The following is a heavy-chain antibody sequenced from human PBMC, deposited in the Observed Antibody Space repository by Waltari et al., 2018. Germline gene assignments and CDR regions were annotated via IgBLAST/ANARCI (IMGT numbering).Heavy chain of an antibody. CDR3: VRQRGQYQSPFDV. Sequence: EVQLEQSGTVLKKPGESLKISCQGSGDTFAASWIDWVRQMPGKGLEWMGIIYPANAETRDPPPHQGPFSTSADKSTSTVFLQWSSLKASDSVIYYCVRQRGQYQSPFDVWGRGTLVTVSS. CDR2: IYPANAET. V-gene: IGHV5-51*01. D-gene: IGHD3-16*01. CDR1: GDTFAASW. J-gene: IGHJ2*01.